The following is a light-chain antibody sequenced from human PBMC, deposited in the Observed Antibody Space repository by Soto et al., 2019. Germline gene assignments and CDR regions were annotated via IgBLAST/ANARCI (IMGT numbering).Light chain of an antibody. CDR1: QTITTW. CDR3: QQYTNTNKPWM. CDR2: DAS. V-gene: IGKV1-5*01. Sequence: DIRVTQSPPTLSASVGDRVTITCRASQTITTWMAWYQQKPGKAPKLLVYDASTLQSGVATRFSGSGSGTEFTLIISGLQTEDSATYYCQQYTNTNKPWMFGQGTKVEI. J-gene: IGKJ1*01.